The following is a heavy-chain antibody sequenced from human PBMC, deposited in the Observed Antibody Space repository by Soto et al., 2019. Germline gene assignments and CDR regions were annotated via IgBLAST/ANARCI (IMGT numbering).Heavy chain of an antibody. Sequence: SETLSLTCAVYGGSFSGYYWSWIRQPPGKGLEWIGEINHSGSTDYNPSLKSRVTISVDTSKNQFSLKLSSVTAADTAVYYCARGGILAMATTIIDYWGQGTLVTVSS. CDR1: GGSFSGYY. V-gene: IGHV4-34*01. J-gene: IGHJ4*02. CDR2: INHSGST. CDR3: ARGGILAMATTIIDY. D-gene: IGHD1-1*01.